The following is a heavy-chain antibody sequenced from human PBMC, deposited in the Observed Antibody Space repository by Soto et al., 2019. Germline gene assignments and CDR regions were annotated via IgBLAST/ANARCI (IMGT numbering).Heavy chain of an antibody. D-gene: IGHD1-26*01. Sequence: SETLCLTCAFSGGSTSRSEYPGSWIRQPQGKGLEWIGYIYHSGSTYYNPSLKSRVTISVDRSKNQFSLKLSSVTAADTAVYYCARGLGGELLGNDAFDIWGQGTMVT. J-gene: IGHJ3*02. CDR1: GGSTSRSEYP. CDR2: IYHSGST. CDR3: ARGLGGELLGNDAFDI. V-gene: IGHV4-30-2*01.